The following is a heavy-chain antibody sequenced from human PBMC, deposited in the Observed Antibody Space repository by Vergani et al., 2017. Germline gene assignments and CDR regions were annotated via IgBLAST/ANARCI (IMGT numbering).Heavy chain of an antibody. CDR3: AREGSSWYFDY. Sequence: EVQLVESGGGLIQPRGSLRLSCAASGFTVSSNYMSWVRQAPGKGLEWVSVIYSGGSTYYADSVKGRFTISRDISKNTLYLQMNSLRAEDTAVYYCAREGSSWYFDYWGQGTLVTVSS. D-gene: IGHD6-13*01. V-gene: IGHV3-53*01. CDR1: GFTVSSNY. J-gene: IGHJ4*02. CDR2: IYSGGST.